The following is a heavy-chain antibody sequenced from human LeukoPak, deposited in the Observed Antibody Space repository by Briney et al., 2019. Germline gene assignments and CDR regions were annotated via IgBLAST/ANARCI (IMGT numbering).Heavy chain of an antibody. J-gene: IGHJ4*02. Sequence: SETLSLTCTVSGYSISSGYYWGWIRQPPGKGLEWIGSIYHSGSTYYNPSLKSRVTISVDTSKNQFSLKLSSVTAADTAVYYSARDRTSQFDYWGQGTLVIVSS. CDR1: GYSISSGYY. CDR2: IYHSGST. CDR3: ARDRTSQFDY. V-gene: IGHV4-38-2*02. D-gene: IGHD1-14*01.